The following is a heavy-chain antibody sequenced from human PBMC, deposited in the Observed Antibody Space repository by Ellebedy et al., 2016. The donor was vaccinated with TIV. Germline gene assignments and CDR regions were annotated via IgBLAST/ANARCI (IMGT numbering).Heavy chain of an antibody. CDR1: VGTFSSYA. D-gene: IGHD6-13*01. CDR2: IIPILGIA. Sequence: ASVKVSCKASVGTFSSYAISWVRQAPGQGLEWMGRIIPILGIANYAQKFQGRVTITADKSTSTAYMELSSLRSEDTAVYYCARDNWQQLVQGFFYYGMDVWGQGTTVTVSS. J-gene: IGHJ6*02. CDR3: ARDNWQQLVQGFFYYGMDV. V-gene: IGHV1-69*04.